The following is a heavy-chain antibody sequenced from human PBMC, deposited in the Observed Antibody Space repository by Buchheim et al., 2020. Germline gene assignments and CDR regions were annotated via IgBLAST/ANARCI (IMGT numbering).Heavy chain of an antibody. CDR1: GYTFSNYY. D-gene: IGHD2-2*02. J-gene: IGHJ6*03. V-gene: IGHV1-46*01. Sequence: QVQLVQSGAEVKKPGASVKVSCKASGYTFSNYYIHWVRQAPGQGLEWMGIVNPSGGGTSYPQKFQGRVNMNRDTSTSTVYMELSSLRSEDTAVYYCARGGGDIVVVPASIHVHYLDVWGKGTT. CDR2: VNPSGGGT. CDR3: ARGGGDIVVVPASIHVHYLDV.